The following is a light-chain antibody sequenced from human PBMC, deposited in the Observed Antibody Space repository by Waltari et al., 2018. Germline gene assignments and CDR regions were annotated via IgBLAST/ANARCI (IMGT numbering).Light chain of an antibody. V-gene: IGLV2-11*01. CDR1: SGDVGGYDL. J-gene: IGLJ2*01. CDR2: DVN. CDR3: CSYAGTYTFVL. Sequence: QSALTQPRSVSGSPGQSVTISCTGTSGDVGGYDLVSWYQQHPGKAPKLIIYDVNKRPSGVPDRFSGSKSGNTASLTIAGLQAEEETDYYCCSYAGTYTFVLFGGGTRLTVL.